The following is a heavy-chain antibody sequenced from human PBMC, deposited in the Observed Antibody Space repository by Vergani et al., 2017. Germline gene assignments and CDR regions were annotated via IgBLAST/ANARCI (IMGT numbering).Heavy chain of an antibody. Sequence: EVQLVESGGGLVQPGRSLRLSCTASGFTFDDYAMHWVRQAPGKGLEWVSGISWNSGSIGYADSVKGRFTISIDNAKNSLYLQMNSLRAEDTALYYCAKDIGWGVRENAFDIWGQGTMVTVSS. CDR3: AKDIGWGVRENAFDI. CDR1: GFTFDDYA. J-gene: IGHJ3*02. D-gene: IGHD6-19*01. V-gene: IGHV3-9*01. CDR2: ISWNSGSI.